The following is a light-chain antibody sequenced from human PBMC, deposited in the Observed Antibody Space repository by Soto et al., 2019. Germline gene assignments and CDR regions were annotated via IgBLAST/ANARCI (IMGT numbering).Light chain of an antibody. V-gene: IGLV2-14*01. CDR1: SSDVGTYNF. CDR3: TSYTSGSTLDV. CDR2: EVS. Sequence: QSVLTQPASVSGSPGQSITISCTGTSSDVGTYNFVSWYQQHPGKAPKLMIYEVSNRPSGVSSRFSGSKSGNTASLTISGLQAEDDADYYCTSYTSGSTLDVFGTGTKVTVL. J-gene: IGLJ1*01.